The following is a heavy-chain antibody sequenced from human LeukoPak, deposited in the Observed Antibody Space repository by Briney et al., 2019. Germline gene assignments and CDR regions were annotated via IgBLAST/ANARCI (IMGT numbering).Heavy chain of an antibody. J-gene: IGHJ1*01. CDR1: GRSITNYF. CDR2: VYHSGTT. Sequence: SETLSLTCRVSGRSITNYFWTWIRQPPGKGLEWIGYVYHSGTTNYNPSLKSRVTISADTSKTQFSLKLNSVTAADTAVYYCAQKAPCSPDYSQHWGQGTLVTVSS. D-gene: IGHD1-14*01. CDR3: AQKAPCSPDYSQH. V-gene: IGHV4-59*01.